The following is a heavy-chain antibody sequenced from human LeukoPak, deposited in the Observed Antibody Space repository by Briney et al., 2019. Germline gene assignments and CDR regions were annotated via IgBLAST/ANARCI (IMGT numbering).Heavy chain of an antibody. Sequence: PGGSLRLSCAASGFTFSSYAMSWVRQAPGKGLEWVSAIGGSGGSPYYADSVKGRFTISRDNSKNTLYLQMNSRRAEDTAVYYCAKGHYYGSGSLDYWGQGTLVTVSS. D-gene: IGHD3-10*01. CDR2: IGGSGGSP. CDR1: GFTFSSYA. V-gene: IGHV3-23*01. J-gene: IGHJ4*02. CDR3: AKGHYYGSGSLDY.